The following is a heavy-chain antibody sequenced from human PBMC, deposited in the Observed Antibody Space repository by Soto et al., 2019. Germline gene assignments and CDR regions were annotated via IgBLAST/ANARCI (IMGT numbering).Heavy chain of an antibody. CDR1: GFSFSSLA. V-gene: IGHV3-23*01. CDR2: ISGRGVDT. Sequence: LRLSCAASGFSFSSLAMSWVRQAPGKGLEWVSSISGRGVDTLYADSVKGRFTISRDNSGNTLYLQVNSLRAEDTAVYYCAKDQTDVNLFDYWGQGTLVTVSS. D-gene: IGHD1-1*01. J-gene: IGHJ4*02. CDR3: AKDQTDVNLFDY.